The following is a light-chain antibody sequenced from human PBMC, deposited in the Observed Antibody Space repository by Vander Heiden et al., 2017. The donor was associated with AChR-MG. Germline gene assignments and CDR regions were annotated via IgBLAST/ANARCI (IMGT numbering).Light chain of an antibody. CDR1: QGITDV. V-gene: IGKV1-27*01. J-gene: IGKJ3*01. CDR3: QNYHIASFT. CDR2: AAS. Sequence: DIQMTQSPSSLSASVGDRVTITCRASQGITDVLNWYQQKPGKVPRLLIYAASTLQAAVPSRFSGTGSGTDFTLTITSLQPEDVATYYWQNYHIASFTFGPGTKV.